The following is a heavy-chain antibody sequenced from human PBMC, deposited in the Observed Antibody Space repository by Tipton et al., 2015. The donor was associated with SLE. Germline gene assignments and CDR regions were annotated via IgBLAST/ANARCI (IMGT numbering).Heavy chain of an antibody. V-gene: IGHV3-53*05. CDR2: IYSGDST. Sequence: GSLRLSCAASGFTVSSNYMSWVRQAPGKGLEWVSVIYSGDSTYYADSVKGRFTISRDNSKDTLYLQMNSLRAEDTAVYYCARSVPYSSSWANHLGSCQPWGPGTLVTVSS. CDR3: ARSVPYSSSWANHLGSCQP. CDR1: GFTVSSNY. J-gene: IGHJ1*01. D-gene: IGHD6-13*01.